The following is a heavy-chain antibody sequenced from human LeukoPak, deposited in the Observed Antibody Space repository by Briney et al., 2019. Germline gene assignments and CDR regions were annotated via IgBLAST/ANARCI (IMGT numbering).Heavy chain of an antibody. J-gene: IGHJ6*03. CDR2: MNPNSGNT. CDR3: ARGNSIFGVVLPFQKIPYYYYYYVDV. D-gene: IGHD3-3*01. Sequence: ASVRVSCKASGSTFTSYDINWVRQATGQGLEWMGWMNPNSGNTGYAKKFQGRVTMTRNTSISTAYMELSSLRSEDTAVYYCARGNSIFGVVLPFQKIPYYYYYYVDVWGKGTTVTVSS. CDR1: GSTFTSYD. V-gene: IGHV1-8*01.